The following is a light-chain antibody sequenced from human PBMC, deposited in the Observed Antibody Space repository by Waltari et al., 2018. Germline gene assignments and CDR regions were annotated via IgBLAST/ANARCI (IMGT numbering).Light chain of an antibody. J-gene: IGKJ1*01. Sequence: IQMTQSPPALSAPVGDRVDITCRASQSISDCLHWYQQKPGKAPRVLIYTASSLQRGVPTRFSGSGSGTEFTLTISSLQPEDAATYYCQQSYSSPWTFGQGTKVEIK. CDR3: QQSYSSPWT. CDR1: QSISDC. CDR2: TAS. V-gene: IGKV1-39*01.